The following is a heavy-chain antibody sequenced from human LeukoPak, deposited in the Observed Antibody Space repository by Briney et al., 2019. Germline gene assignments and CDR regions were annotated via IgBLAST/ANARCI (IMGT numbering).Heavy chain of an antibody. CDR1: GGSFSGYY. Sequence: SETLSLTCAVYGGSFSGYYWSWIRQPPGKGLEWIGEINHSGSTNYNPSLKSRVTISVDTSKNQFSLKLSSVTAADTAVYYCASGNREMAKPCYFDYWGQGTLVTVSS. CDR2: INHSGST. CDR3: ASGNREMAKPCYFDY. V-gene: IGHV4-34*01. J-gene: IGHJ4*02. D-gene: IGHD1-26*01.